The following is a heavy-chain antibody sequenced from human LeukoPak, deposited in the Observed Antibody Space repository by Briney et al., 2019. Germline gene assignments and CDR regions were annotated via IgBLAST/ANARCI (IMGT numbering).Heavy chain of an antibody. Sequence: GGSLRLSCAASGFTFSSYEMNWARQAPGKGLEWVSYISSSGSTIYYADSVKGRFTISRDNAKNSLYLQMNSLRAEDTAGYDCARDRGSSGYTFDYWGQGTLVTVSS. V-gene: IGHV3-48*03. CDR1: GFTFSSYE. D-gene: IGHD3-22*01. CDR2: ISSSGSTI. J-gene: IGHJ4*02. CDR3: ARDRGSSGYTFDY.